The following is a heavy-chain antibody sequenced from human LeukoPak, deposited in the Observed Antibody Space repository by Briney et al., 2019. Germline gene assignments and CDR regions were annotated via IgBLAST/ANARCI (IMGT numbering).Heavy chain of an antibody. V-gene: IGHV3-21*01. D-gene: IGHD5-12*01. CDR1: GFTFSSYS. CDR2: ISSSSSYI. Sequence: GSMRLSCAASGFTFSSYSMNWVRQAPGKGLEWVSSISSSSSYIYYADSVKGRFTISRDNAKNSLYRQMNSLRAEDTAVYYCASQGYCGYETRGPFDYWGQGTLVTVSS. CDR3: ASQGYCGYETRGPFDY. J-gene: IGHJ4*02.